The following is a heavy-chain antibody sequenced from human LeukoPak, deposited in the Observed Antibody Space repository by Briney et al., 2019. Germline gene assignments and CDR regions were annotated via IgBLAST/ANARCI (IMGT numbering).Heavy chain of an antibody. D-gene: IGHD3-3*01. V-gene: IGHV3-21*01. CDR2: ISGSGDST. J-gene: IGHJ5*02. CDR1: GFTFSTYA. CDR3: ARGRKYYDFWSGYYRSNWFDP. Sequence: PGGSLRLSCAASGFTFSTYAVNWVRQAPGNGLEWVSTISGSGDSTYYADSVKGRFTISRDNAKNSLYLQMNSLRAEDTAVYYCARGRKYYDFWSGYYRSNWFDPWGQGTLVTVSS.